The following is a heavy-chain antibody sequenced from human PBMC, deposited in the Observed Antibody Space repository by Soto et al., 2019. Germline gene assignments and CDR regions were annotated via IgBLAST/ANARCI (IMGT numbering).Heavy chain of an antibody. CDR1: GYTFTSYY. V-gene: IGHV1-46*03. D-gene: IGHD2-15*01. Sequence: QVQLVQSGAEVKKPGASVKVSCKASGYTFTSYYMHWVRQAPGQGLEWMGIINPSGGSTSYAQKFQGRVTMTRDTSTSTVYMELSSLRSEDTAVYYCARATPVPTVRVSFDYWGQGTLVTVSS. J-gene: IGHJ4*02. CDR2: INPSGGST. CDR3: ARATPVPTVRVSFDY.